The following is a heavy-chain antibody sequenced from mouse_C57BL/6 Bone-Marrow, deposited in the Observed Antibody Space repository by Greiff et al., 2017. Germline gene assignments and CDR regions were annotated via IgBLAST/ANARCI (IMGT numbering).Heavy chain of an antibody. CDR3: ASPPITTVVATRYFDV. V-gene: IGHV1-81*01. Sequence: QVQLQQSGAELARPGASVKLSCKASGYTFTSYGISWVKQRTGQGLEWIGEIYPRSGNTYYNEKFKGKATLTADKSSSTAYMERRSLTSEDSAVYFCASPPITTVVATRYFDVWGTGTTVTVSS. CDR1: GYTFTSYG. D-gene: IGHD1-1*01. J-gene: IGHJ1*03. CDR2: IYPRSGNT.